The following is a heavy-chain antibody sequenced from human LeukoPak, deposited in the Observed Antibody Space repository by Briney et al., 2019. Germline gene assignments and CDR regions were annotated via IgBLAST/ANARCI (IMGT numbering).Heavy chain of an antibody. Sequence: SETLSLTCTVSGGSISTYYWSWIRQPPGKGLEWIGYIYYSGSTNYNPSLKSRVTISVDTSKNQFSLKLTSVTAADTAVYYCARLLFGYCSGGSCYSTYYYYMDVWGKGTTVTISS. CDR1: GGSISTYY. D-gene: IGHD2-15*01. J-gene: IGHJ6*03. V-gene: IGHV4-59*01. CDR2: IYYSGST. CDR3: ARLLFGYCSGGSCYSTYYYYMDV.